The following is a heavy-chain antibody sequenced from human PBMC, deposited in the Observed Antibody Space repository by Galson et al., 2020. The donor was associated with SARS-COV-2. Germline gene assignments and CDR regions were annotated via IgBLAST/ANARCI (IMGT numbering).Heavy chain of an antibody. CDR3: ASEDYGGAFDI. V-gene: IGHV3-21*01. D-gene: IGHD4-17*01. CDR2: ISSSSSYI. CDR1: GFTFSSYS. J-gene: IGHJ3*02. Sequence: NSGGSLRLSCAASGFTFSSYSMNWVRQAPGKGLEWVSSISSSSSYIYYADSVKGRFTISRDNAKNSLYLQMNSLRAEDTAVYYCASEDYGGAFDIWGQGTMVTVSS.